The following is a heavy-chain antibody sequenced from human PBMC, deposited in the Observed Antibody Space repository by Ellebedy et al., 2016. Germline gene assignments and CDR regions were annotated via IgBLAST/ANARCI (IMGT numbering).Heavy chain of an antibody. J-gene: IGHJ4*02. D-gene: IGHD4-17*01. CDR1: GFTFSSYA. CDR3: ARYTTHTPGTVTTVRLGEIDY. CDR2: ISYDGSNK. Sequence: GESLKISXAASGFTFSSYAMHWVRQAPGKGLEWVAVISYDGSNKYYADSVKGRFTISRDNSKNTLYLQMNSLRAEDTAVYYCARYTTHTPGTVTTVRLGEIDYWGQGTLVAVSS. V-gene: IGHV3-30-3*01.